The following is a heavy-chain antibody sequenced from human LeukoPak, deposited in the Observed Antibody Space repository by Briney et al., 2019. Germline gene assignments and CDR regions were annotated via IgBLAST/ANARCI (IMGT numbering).Heavy chain of an antibody. CDR1: GASLTRPTYY. Sequence: SETLSLTCSVSGASLTRPTYYQWSWIRQPPGKGLELIGSLFSTGSTTLNPSLKSRVTMSLDTSKSQFSLKLSSVTAEDSAVYYCARFKSGGFSYFDSWGQGTLVAVSS. V-gene: IGHV4-61*01. J-gene: IGHJ4*02. D-gene: IGHD3-3*01. CDR2: LFSTGST. CDR3: ARFKSGGFSYFDS.